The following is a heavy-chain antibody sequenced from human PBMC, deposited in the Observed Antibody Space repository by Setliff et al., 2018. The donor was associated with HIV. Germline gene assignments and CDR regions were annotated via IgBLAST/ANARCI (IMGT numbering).Heavy chain of an antibody. CDR2: IYYSGST. Sequence: SETLSLTCTVSGGSISSHYWSWIRQPPGKGLEWIGYIYYSGSTNYNPSLKSRVTISVDTSKNQFSLKLSSVTAADTAVYYCAREWYNYGPNDAFGIWGQGTMVTVSS. CDR1: GGSISSHY. J-gene: IGHJ3*02. V-gene: IGHV4-59*11. CDR3: AREWYNYGPNDAFGI. D-gene: IGHD5-18*01.